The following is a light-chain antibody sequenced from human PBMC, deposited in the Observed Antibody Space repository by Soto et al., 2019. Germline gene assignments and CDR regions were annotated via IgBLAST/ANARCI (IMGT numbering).Light chain of an antibody. CDR1: QSISSW. V-gene: IGKV1-5*03. Sequence: DIQMTQSPSTLSASVGDRVTITCRASQSISSWLAWYQQKPGKAPKLLIYKASSLESGVPSRFSGSGSGTEFTHTVRSLQPDDFATYYCQQYNIYWTFGQGTKVEIK. J-gene: IGKJ1*01. CDR3: QQYNIYWT. CDR2: KAS.